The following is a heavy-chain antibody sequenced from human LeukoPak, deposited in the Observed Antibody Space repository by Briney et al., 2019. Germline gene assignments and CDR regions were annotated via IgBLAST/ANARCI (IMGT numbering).Heavy chain of an antibody. CDR1: GFTFSSYA. Sequence: PGGSLRLSCAASGFTFSSYAMSWVRQAPGKGLEWVSAISGSGGSTYYADSVKGRFTISRDNSKNTLYLQMNSLRAEDTAVYYCARDHYSGYVYQFDYWGQGTLVTVSS. V-gene: IGHV3-23*01. CDR3: ARDHYSGYVYQFDY. J-gene: IGHJ4*02. D-gene: IGHD5-12*01. CDR2: ISGSGGST.